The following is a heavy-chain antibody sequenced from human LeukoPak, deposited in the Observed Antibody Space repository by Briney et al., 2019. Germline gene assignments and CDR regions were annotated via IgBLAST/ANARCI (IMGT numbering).Heavy chain of an antibody. J-gene: IGHJ5*02. D-gene: IGHD3-22*01. CDR1: GYTFTSYG. CDR3: ARDLAPYVYYDSSGYSSNWLDP. V-gene: IGHV1-18*01. Sequence: ASVKVSCKASGYTFTSYGISWVRQAPGQGLEWMGWISAYNGNTNYAQKLQGRVAMTTDTSTSTAYMELRSLRSDDTAVYYCARDLAPYVYYDSSGYSSNWLDPWGQGTLVTVSS. CDR2: ISAYNGNT.